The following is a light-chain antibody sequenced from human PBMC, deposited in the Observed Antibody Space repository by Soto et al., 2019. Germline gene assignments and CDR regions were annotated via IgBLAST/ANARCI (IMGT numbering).Light chain of an antibody. CDR2: GAS. V-gene: IGKV3-20*01. CDR1: QSVSNGY. J-gene: IGKJ2*01. CDR3: QQYGGSPYT. Sequence: DIVLTQSPGTLPLSPGVRATLSCRASQSVSNGYLACSQQKPGQAPSHLIYGASTRGTVIPDRFSVSGSGTGFTVTISRLEHEDFSVYFCQQYGGSPYTFGPGNKLQIK.